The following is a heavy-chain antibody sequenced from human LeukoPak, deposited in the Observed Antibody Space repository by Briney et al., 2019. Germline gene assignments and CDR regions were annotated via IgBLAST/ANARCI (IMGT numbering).Heavy chain of an antibody. CDR3: ARQASFGEPDQYNWFDP. D-gene: IGHD3-10*01. CDR1: GGFISSYD. J-gene: IGHJ5*02. Sequence: SETLSLTCTVSGGFISSYDWSWIRQPAGKGLEWIGRISKSGSTTYNPSLKSRVTMSVDTSRNQLSLKLRSVTAADTAMYYCARQASFGEPDQYNWFDPWGQGTLVTVSS. V-gene: IGHV4-4*07. CDR2: ISKSGST.